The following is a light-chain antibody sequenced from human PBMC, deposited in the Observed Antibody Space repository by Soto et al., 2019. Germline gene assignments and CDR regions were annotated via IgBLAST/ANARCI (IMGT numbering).Light chain of an antibody. V-gene: IGKV3-15*01. J-gene: IGKJ4*01. Sequence: EIAMTQSPATLSVSPGERATLSCRTSQSVSRDLAWYQQKPGQAPRLLIYGASTRATGIPARFSGSGSGTEFTLTISSLQSEDFAVYYCQQYINWPRLTFGGGTKVEIK. CDR3: QQYINWPRLT. CDR2: GAS. CDR1: QSVSRD.